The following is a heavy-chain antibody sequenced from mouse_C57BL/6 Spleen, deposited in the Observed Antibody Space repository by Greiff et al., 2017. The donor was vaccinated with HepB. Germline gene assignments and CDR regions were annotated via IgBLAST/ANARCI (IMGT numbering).Heavy chain of an antibody. CDR2: IDPGDGDT. Sequence: QVQLQQSGAELVKPGASVKISCKASGYAFSSYWMNWVKQRPGKGLEWIGQIDPGDGDTNYNGKFKGKATLTADKSSSTAYMQLSSLTSEDSAVYFCARKGDYAPFAYWGQGTLVTVSA. CDR1: GYAFSSYW. V-gene: IGHV1-80*01. J-gene: IGHJ3*01. D-gene: IGHD1-1*01. CDR3: ARKGDYAPFAY.